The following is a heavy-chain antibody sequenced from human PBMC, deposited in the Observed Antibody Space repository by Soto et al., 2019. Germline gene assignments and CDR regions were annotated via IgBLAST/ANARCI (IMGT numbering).Heavy chain of an antibody. V-gene: IGHV1-46*01. CDR3: ATFRGYSYGYGIEDY. CDR2: INPSGGST. J-gene: IGHJ4*02. Sequence: QVQLVQSGAEVKKPGASVKVSCKASGYTFTSYYMHWVRQAPGQGLEWMGIINPSGGSTSYAQKFEGRVTMTRDTSTSTVYMELSSLRSEDTAVYYCATFRGYSYGYGIEDYWGQGTLVTVSS. D-gene: IGHD5-18*01. CDR1: GYTFTSYY.